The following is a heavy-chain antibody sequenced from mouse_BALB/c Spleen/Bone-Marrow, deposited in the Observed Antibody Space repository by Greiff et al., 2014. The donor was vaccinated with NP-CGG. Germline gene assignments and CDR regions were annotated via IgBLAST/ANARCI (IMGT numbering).Heavy chain of an antibody. V-gene: IGHV1S135*01. CDR1: DYSFTDYN. Sequence: EVQLQQSGPELVKPGASVKVSCKASDYSFTDYNMYWVKQSHGKSLEWIGYIDPYNGDTSYNQKFKGKATLTVDKASSTACMHLNSLTSEDSAVYDCASYHSSGHAIDYWGQGTSVTVSS. CDR3: ASYHSSGHAIDY. CDR2: IDPYNGDT. J-gene: IGHJ4*01. D-gene: IGHD3-1*01.